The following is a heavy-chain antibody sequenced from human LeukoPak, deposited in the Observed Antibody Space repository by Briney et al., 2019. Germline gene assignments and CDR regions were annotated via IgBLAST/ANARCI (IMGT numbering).Heavy chain of an antibody. J-gene: IGHJ4*02. D-gene: IGHD3-22*01. CDR1: GFTFSSYW. V-gene: IGHV3-74*01. CDR3: ARVVRVWNYYDSSGYYYFDY. Sequence: GGSLRLSCAASGFTFSSYWMHWVRQAPGKGLVWISRINSDGSSTSYADSVKGRFTISRDNAKNTLYLQMNSLRAEDTAVYYCARVVRVWNYYDSSGYYYFDYWGQGTLVTVPS. CDR2: INSDGSST.